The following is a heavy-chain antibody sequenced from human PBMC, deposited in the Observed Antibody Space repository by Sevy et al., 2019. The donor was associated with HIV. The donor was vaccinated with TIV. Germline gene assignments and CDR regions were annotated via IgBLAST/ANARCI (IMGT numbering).Heavy chain of an antibody. V-gene: IGHV3-30*14. CDR2: ISYDGGNK. Sequence: GGSLRLSCAASGFSLTYFALHWVRQAPGKGMEWVAVISYDGGNKYYADSVKGRFTISRDNSKNTLFFQMNNLRAEDTAIYYCARGDDCTSTSCYSWDKIYHQYGLDVWGQGTTVTVSS. CDR1: GFSLTYFA. D-gene: IGHD2-2*01. CDR3: ARGDDCTSTSCYSWDKIYHQYGLDV. J-gene: IGHJ6*02.